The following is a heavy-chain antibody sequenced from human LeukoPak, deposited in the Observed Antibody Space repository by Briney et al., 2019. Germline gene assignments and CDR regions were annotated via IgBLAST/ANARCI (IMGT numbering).Heavy chain of an antibody. CDR3: ASGHDFWSGYYPNWFDP. D-gene: IGHD3-3*01. CDR2: ISSSSSTI. V-gene: IGHV3-48*01. J-gene: IGHJ5*02. Sequence: TGGSLRLSCAASGFTFSSYSMNWVRQAPGKGLEWVSYISSSSSTIYYADSVKGQFTISRDNAKNSLYLQMNSLRAEDTAVYYCASGHDFWSGYYPNWFDPWGQGTLVTVSS. CDR1: GFTFSSYS.